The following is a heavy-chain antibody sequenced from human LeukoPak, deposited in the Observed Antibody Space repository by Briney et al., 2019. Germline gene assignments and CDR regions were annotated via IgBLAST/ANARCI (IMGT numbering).Heavy chain of an antibody. CDR2: ISYDGSNK. J-gene: IGHJ4*02. D-gene: IGHD2-15*01. CDR1: GFTFSSYA. CDR3: ARDRERRCSGGSCYHGFDY. Sequence: PGGSLRLSCAASGFTFSSYAMHWVRQAPGKGLEWVAVISYDGSNKHYADSVKGRFTISRDNSKNTLYLQMNSLRAEDTAVYYCARDRERRCSGGSCYHGFDYWGQGTLVTVSS. V-gene: IGHV3-30*04.